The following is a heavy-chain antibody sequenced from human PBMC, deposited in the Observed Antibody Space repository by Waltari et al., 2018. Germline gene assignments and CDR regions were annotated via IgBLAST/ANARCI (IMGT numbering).Heavy chain of an antibody. Sequence: HVQLEQSGAEVKKPGSSVKVSCTASGGTFSTYPVPWVRQAPGQGLEWMGWIRGYDGDTKYAREFEGRLTVTTDTSTNTAHMELRSLRSDDTAVYYCARLYDASAYYNTYLDPWGQGALVTVSS. D-gene: IGHD3-22*01. J-gene: IGHJ5*02. CDR3: ARLYDASAYYNTYLDP. CDR2: IRGYDGDT. V-gene: IGHV1-18*04. CDR1: GGTFSTYP.